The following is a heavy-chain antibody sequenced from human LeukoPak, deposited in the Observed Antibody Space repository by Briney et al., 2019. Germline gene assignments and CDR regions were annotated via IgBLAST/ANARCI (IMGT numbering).Heavy chain of an antibody. J-gene: IGHJ5*02. V-gene: IGHV4-61*02. CDR2: IYTSGST. CDR1: GGSISSGSYY. CDR3: ARWNQVFGVATSFDP. Sequence: PSETLSLTCTVSGGSISSGSYYWSWIRQPAGKGLEWIGRIYTSGSTNYNPSLKSRVTISVDTSKNQFSLKLSSVTAADTAVYYCARWNQVFGVATSFDPWGQGTLVTVSS. D-gene: IGHD3-3*01.